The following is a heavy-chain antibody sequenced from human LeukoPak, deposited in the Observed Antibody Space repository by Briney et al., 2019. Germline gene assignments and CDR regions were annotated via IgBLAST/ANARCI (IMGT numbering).Heavy chain of an antibody. J-gene: IGHJ4*02. D-gene: IGHD6-13*01. CDR2: INPNSGGT. CDR1: GYTFTSYY. V-gene: IGHV1-2*02. CDR3: ASSSSWLEWVFDY. Sequence: GASVKVSCKASGYTFTSYYMHWVRQAPGQGLEWTGWINPNSGGTNYAQKFQGRVTMTRDTSISTAYMELSRLRSDDTAVYYCASSSSWLEWVFDYWGQGTLVTVSS.